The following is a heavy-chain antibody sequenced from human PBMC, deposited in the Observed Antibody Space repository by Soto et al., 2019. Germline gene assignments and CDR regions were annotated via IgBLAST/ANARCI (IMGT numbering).Heavy chain of an antibody. Sequence: PSETLSLTCTVSGGSISSGGYYWSWIRQHPGKGLEWIGYIYYSGSTYYNPSLKSRVTISVDTSKNQFSLKLSSVTAADTAVYYCARRRNCSGGSCYSSKLRTWFDPWGQGTLVTVSS. D-gene: IGHD2-15*01. CDR1: GGSISSGGYY. CDR2: IYYSGST. V-gene: IGHV4-31*03. J-gene: IGHJ5*02. CDR3: ARRRNCSGGSCYSSKLRTWFDP.